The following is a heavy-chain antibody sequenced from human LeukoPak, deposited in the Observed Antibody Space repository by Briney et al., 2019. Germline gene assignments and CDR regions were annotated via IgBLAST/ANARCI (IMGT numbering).Heavy chain of an antibody. Sequence: QPGGSLRLSCATSGFIFSNYAVDWVRQAPGKGLEWVSGISWNSGSIGYADSVKGRFTISRDNAKNSLYLQMNSLRAEDTALYYCAKDDPTAKYFQHWGQGTLVTVSS. J-gene: IGHJ1*01. CDR2: ISWNSGSI. D-gene: IGHD4-17*01. CDR1: GFIFSNYA. CDR3: AKDDPTAKYFQH. V-gene: IGHV3-9*01.